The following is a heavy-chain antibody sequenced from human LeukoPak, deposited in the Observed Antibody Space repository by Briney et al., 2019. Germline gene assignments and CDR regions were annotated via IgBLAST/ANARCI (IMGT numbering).Heavy chain of an antibody. V-gene: IGHV3-23*01. CDR3: AKDRVAVAGTPLYYFDY. J-gene: IGHJ4*02. CDR1: GFTFSSYA. Sequence: GGSLRLSCAASGFTFSSYAMSWVRQAPGKGLEWVSAISGIGGSTYYADSVKGRFTISRDNSKNTLYLQMNSLRAEDTAVYYCAKDRVAVAGTPLYYFDYWGQGTLVTVSS. D-gene: IGHD6-19*01. CDR2: ISGIGGST.